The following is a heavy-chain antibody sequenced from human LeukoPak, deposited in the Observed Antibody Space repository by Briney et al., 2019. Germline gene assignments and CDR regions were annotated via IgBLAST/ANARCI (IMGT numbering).Heavy chain of an antibody. CDR2: IIPIIGTA. CDR3: TLGSDYDFWSGPRNGFDY. J-gene: IGHJ4*02. CDR1: GGTFSSYA. Sequence: GASVKVSCKASGGTFSSYAISWVRQAPGQGLEWMGGIIPIIGTANYAQKFQGRVTITTNESTSTAYMELSSLRSEDTAVYYCTLGSDYDFWSGPRNGFDYWGQGTLVTVSS. D-gene: IGHD3-3*01. V-gene: IGHV1-69*05.